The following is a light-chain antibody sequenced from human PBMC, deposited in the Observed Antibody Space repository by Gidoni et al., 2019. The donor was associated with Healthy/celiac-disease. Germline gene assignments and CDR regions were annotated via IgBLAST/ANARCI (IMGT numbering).Light chain of an antibody. J-gene: IGKJ3*01. CDR1: QSISSY. V-gene: IGKV1-39*01. CDR2: AAS. Sequence: DIQMTQSPSSLSASVGDRVTITCRASQSISSYLNWYQQKPGKAPKLLIYAASSLQSGVPSRFSGSGSGTDFTLTISSLQPEDFATYYCQQSYSTPPLVTFXPXTKVDIK. CDR3: QQSYSTPPLVT.